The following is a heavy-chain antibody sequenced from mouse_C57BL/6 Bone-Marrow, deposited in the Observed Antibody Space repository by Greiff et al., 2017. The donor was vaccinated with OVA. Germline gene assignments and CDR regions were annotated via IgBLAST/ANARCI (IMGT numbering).Heavy chain of an antibody. V-gene: IGHV1-18*01. J-gene: IGHJ2*01. CDR2: INPNNGGT. CDR1: GYTFTDYN. Sequence: EVKLVESGPELVKPGASVKIPCKASGYTFTDYNMDWVKQSHGKSLEWIGDINPNNGGTIYNQKFKGKATLTVDKSSSTAYMELRSLTSEDTAVYYGARLYYGYCDYWGQGTTLTVSS. CDR3: ARLYYGYCDY. D-gene: IGHD1-1*01.